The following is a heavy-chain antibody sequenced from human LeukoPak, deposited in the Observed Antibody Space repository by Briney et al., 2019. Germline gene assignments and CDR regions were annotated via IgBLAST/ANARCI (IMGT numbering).Heavy chain of an antibody. CDR2: ISGSGSST. J-gene: IGHJ4*02. D-gene: IGHD3-3*01. V-gene: IGHV3-23*01. CDR1: GFTFSSYD. CDR3: AKDRSYDFGSGYSGVGDC. Sequence: GSLSLSCAASGFTFSSYDMNWIRQPPGKGLEWISAISGSGSSTYYADSVKGRFTISRDNSKNTQYLQMNSLRAEDTVVYYCAKDRSYDFGSGYSGVGDCWGQGTLVTVSS.